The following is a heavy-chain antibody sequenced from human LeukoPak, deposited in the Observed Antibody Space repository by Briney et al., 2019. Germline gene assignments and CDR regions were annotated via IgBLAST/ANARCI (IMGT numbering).Heavy chain of an antibody. D-gene: IGHD4-17*01. CDR1: GGSISGSY. J-gene: IGHJ4*02. CDR3: ARGIESYGDYGY. Sequence: PSETLSLTCTVSGGSISGSYWSWIRQPPGKGLEWIAYMYNSGSTNYNPSLKSRVTISIDTSKNQFSLKLSSLTAADTAIYDCARGIESYGDYGYWGQGILVTVSS. V-gene: IGHV4-59*01. CDR2: MYNSGST.